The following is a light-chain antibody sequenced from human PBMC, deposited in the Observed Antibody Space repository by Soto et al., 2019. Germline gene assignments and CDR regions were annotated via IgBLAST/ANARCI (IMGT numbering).Light chain of an antibody. V-gene: IGKV1-5*01. CDR2: DAS. Sequence: IQLTQSPSTLSGSVGERVTLTCRASQSVSRWLAWYQQKPGKAPKLLIYDASSLESGVPSRFSGSGSGTEFTLTINSLQPGDSATYYCQQYSTLWTFGQGTKVDIK. CDR3: QQYSTLWT. CDR1: QSVSRW. J-gene: IGKJ1*01.